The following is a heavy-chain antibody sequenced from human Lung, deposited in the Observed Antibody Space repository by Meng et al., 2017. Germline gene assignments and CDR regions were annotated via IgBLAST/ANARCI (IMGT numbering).Heavy chain of an antibody. D-gene: IGHD6-6*01. Sequence: EVQLVESGGGLVQPGGSLRLSCAASGFTFSTYWMHWARQAPGKGLVWVSHINTDGSSTNYADSVKGRFTISRDNSKNTVYLQMNSLRAEDTAIYYCVRRIEYSSSSGYWGQGTLVTVSS. J-gene: IGHJ4*02. CDR1: GFTFSTYW. CDR3: VRRIEYSSSSGY. CDR2: INTDGSST. V-gene: IGHV3-74*01.